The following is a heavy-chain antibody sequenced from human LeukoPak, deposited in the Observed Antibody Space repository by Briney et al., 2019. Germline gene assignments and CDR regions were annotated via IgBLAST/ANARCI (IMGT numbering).Heavy chain of an antibody. D-gene: IGHD1-26*01. V-gene: IGHV1-46*01. J-gene: IGHJ4*02. Sequence: ASVKVSCKASGYTFTSYYMHWVRQAPGQGLEWMGIINPSGGSTTYAQKFQDRVTMTRDTSTSTVYMELSSLRSEGTAVYFCARARDGSYLDYWGQGTLVTVSS. CDR1: GYTFTSYY. CDR2: INPSGGST. CDR3: ARARDGSYLDY.